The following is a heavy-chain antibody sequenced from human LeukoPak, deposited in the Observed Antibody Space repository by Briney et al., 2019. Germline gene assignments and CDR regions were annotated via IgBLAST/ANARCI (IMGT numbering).Heavy chain of an antibody. CDR2: ISGSGGST. Sequence: AGGSLRLSCAASGFTFSSYGTSWVRQAPGKGLEWVSAISGSGGSTYYADSVKGRFTISRDNSKNTLYLQMNSLRAEDTAVYYCARVWSSSWYFDYWGQGTLVTVSS. CDR3: ARVWSSSWYFDY. J-gene: IGHJ4*02. V-gene: IGHV3-23*01. D-gene: IGHD6-13*01. CDR1: GFTFSSYG.